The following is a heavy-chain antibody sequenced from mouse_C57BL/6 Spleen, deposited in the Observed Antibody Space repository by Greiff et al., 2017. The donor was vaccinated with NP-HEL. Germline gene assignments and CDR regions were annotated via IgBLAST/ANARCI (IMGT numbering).Heavy chain of an antibody. CDR3: ARGGGKFITTVEGYFDV. Sequence: EVNVVESGGDLVKPGGSLKLSCAASGFTFSSYGMSWVRQTPDKRLEWVATISSGGSYTYYPDSVKGRFTISRDNAKNTLYLQMSSLKSEDTAMYYCARGGGKFITTVEGYFDVWGTGTTVTVSS. D-gene: IGHD1-1*01. CDR2: ISSGGSYT. V-gene: IGHV5-6*01. CDR1: GFTFSSYG. J-gene: IGHJ1*03.